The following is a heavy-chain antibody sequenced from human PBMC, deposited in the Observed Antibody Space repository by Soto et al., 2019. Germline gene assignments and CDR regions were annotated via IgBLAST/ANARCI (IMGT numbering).Heavy chain of an antibody. CDR1: GFSFSAYS. CDR3: VRDPLSDENRGYYPYYFDS. J-gene: IGHJ4*02. CDR2: TSSSSKHV. D-gene: IGHD3-22*01. Sequence: VQLVESGGGLVKPGGSLRLSCAASGFSFSAYSMNWVRQAPGKGLEWVSSTSSSSKHVHYAPSVKGRFTIFRDNAKNSLYLHMYSLRAEDTAVYYCVRDPLSDENRGYYPYYFDSWGQGTLVTVSS. V-gene: IGHV3-21*06.